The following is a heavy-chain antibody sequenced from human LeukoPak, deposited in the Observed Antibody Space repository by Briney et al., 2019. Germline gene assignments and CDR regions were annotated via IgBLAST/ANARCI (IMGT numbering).Heavy chain of an antibody. CDR2: IRSKAYGGTT. V-gene: IGHV3-49*04. D-gene: IGHD2-2*01. Sequence: GGSLRLSCTASGFNFGDYAMSWVRQAPGKGLEWVGFIRSKAYGGTTEYAASVKGRFTISRDDSKSIAYLQMNSLKTEDTAVYYCTRMPRDYYYYKDVWGKGTTVTVSS. CDR3: TRMPRDYYYYKDV. CDR1: GFNFGDYA. J-gene: IGHJ6*03.